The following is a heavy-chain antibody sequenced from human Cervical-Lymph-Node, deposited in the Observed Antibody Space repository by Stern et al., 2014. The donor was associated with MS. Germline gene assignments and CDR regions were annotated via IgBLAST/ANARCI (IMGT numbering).Heavy chain of an antibody. CDR3: ARDRRDYGDYASGY. CDR1: GFTFSSYS. CDR2: ISSSSSYI. Sequence: QLVQSGGGLVKPGGSLRLSCAASGFTFSSYSMNWVRQAPGKGLEWVSSISSSSSYIYYADSVKGRFTISRDNAKNSLYLQMNSLRAEDTAVYYCARDRRDYGDYASGYWGQGTLVTVSS. J-gene: IGHJ4*02. V-gene: IGHV3-21*01. D-gene: IGHD4-17*01.